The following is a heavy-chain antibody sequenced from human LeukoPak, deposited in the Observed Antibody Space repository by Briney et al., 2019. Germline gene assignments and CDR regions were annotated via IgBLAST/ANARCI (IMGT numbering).Heavy chain of an antibody. CDR2: IYYSGNT. Sequence: SEALSLTCTVSGVSISSSNSYWGWIRQPRGKGLEWIGSIYYSGNTYYNASLKSQVSISIDTSKNQFSLRLTSVTAADTAVYYCARQTGSGLFILPGGQGTLVTVSS. CDR1: GVSISSSNSY. J-gene: IGHJ4*02. V-gene: IGHV4-39*01. CDR3: ARQTGSGLFILP. D-gene: IGHD3/OR15-3a*01.